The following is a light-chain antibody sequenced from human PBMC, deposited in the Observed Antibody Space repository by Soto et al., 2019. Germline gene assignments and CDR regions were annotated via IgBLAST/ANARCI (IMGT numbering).Light chain of an antibody. CDR2: GAS. V-gene: IGKV3-20*01. J-gene: IGKJ1*01. CDR1: HSVSNN. Sequence: EIVLTQSPGTLSLSPGERATLSCRASHSVSNNLGWYQQKPGQAPRLLIYGASSRATGIPDRFSGSGSGTDFTLTISRLEPEDFAVYYCQQYGSSPWTFGQGTKVDIK. CDR3: QQYGSSPWT.